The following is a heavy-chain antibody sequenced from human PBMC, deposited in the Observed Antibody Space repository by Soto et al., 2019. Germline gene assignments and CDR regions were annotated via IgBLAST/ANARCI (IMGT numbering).Heavy chain of an antibody. V-gene: IGHV3-7*01. J-gene: IGHJ4*02. D-gene: IGHD3-22*01. CDR3: ARGSPGYYDSSGYPPMGY. Sequence: PGGSLRLSCAASGFTFSSYWMSWVRQAPGKGLEWVANIKQDGSEKYYVDSVKGRFTISRDNAKNSLYLQMNSLRAEDTAVYYCARGSPGYYDSSGYPPMGYWGQGTLVTVSS. CDR2: IKQDGSEK. CDR1: GFTFSSYW.